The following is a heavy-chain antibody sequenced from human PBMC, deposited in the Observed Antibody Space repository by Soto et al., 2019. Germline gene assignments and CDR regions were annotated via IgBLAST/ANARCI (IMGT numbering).Heavy chain of an antibody. V-gene: IGHV3-23*01. CDR1: GFTFSRYV. CDR2: INGDGSAT. J-gene: IGHJ3*02. CDR3: AKSPPTWPFDM. D-gene: IGHD5-12*01. Sequence: EVQLLESGGGLVQPGGSLRLSCAASGFTFSRYVLNWVRQAPGKGPEWVSAINGDGSATYYTDSVEGRFTISRDNSKNTLYLQMNSLGADDTAVYYCAKSPPTWPFDMWGQGTMVTVSS.